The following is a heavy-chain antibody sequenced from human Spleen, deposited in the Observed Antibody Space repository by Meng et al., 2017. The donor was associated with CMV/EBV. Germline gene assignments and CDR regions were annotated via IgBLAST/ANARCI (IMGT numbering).Heavy chain of an antibody. Sequence: ASVKVSCKTSGYSFTIFGVNWVRQAPGQGLEWMGWISANNGKTSYSQKFQGRVSMTTDTSTSTAYMEVRSLRSDDTAVYYCARDIAVWELHRENDYWGQGTLVTVSS. CDR1: GYSFTIFG. D-gene: IGHD6-19*01. J-gene: IGHJ4*02. CDR2: ISANNGKT. CDR3: ARDIAVWELHRENDY. V-gene: IGHV1-18*01.